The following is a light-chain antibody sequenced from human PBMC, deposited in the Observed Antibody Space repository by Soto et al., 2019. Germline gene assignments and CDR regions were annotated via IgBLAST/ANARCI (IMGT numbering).Light chain of an antibody. CDR3: QAYDDRLGGSRV. J-gene: IGLJ3*02. CDR2: GNT. V-gene: IGLV1-40*01. CDR1: SSNIGAGYG. Sequence: QSVLTQPPSVSGAPGQRVTISCTGSSSNIGAGYGVQWYQQLPGTAPKLLIYGNTNRPSGVPDRFSGSRSGTSASLAITGLQAEDEADYYCQAYDDRLGGSRVFGGGTKVTVL.